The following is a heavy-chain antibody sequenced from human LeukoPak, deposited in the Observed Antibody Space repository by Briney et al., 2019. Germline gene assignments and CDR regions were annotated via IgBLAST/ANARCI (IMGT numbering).Heavy chain of an antibody. V-gene: IGHV3-7*03. Sequence: GGSLRLSCAASGFTFSSYAMSWVRQAPGKGLEWVANIKPDGTTKFYVDSVKGRFTISRDNALNSLYLQMNSLRAEDTAIYYCARSIPYGTTWYGRTDYWGQGTLVTVSS. CDR1: GFTFSSYA. CDR3: ARSIPYGTTWYGRTDY. CDR2: IKPDGTTK. D-gene: IGHD6-13*01. J-gene: IGHJ4*02.